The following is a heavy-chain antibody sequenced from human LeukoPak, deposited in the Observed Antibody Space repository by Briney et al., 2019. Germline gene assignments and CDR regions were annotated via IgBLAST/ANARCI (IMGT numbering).Heavy chain of an antibody. CDR3: ARQYIDILTGYYRGELYWFFDL. V-gene: IGHV4-59*08. D-gene: IGHD3-9*01. CDR1: GGSFSGYY. CDR2: IYYSGST. Sequence: PSETLSLTCAVYGGSFSGYYWSWIRQPPGKGLEWIGYIYYSGSTSYNPSLKSRVSISVDTSKNQFSLKLSSVTAADTAVYYCARQYIDILTGYYRGELYWFFDLWGRGTLVTVSS. J-gene: IGHJ2*01.